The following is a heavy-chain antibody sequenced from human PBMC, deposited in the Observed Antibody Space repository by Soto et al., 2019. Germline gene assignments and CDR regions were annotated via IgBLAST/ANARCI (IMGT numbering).Heavy chain of an antibody. D-gene: IGHD3-22*01. CDR1: GFTFSSYS. V-gene: IGHV3-21*01. CDR3: ASHLDYYDGSGYSGI. CDR2: ISSSSSYI. J-gene: IGHJ4*02. Sequence: EVQLVESGGGLVKPGGSLRLSCAASGFTFSSYSMNWVRQAPGKGLEWVSSISSSSSYIYYADSVKGRFTISRDNPKNSLYLQMNSLRAAATAVYYCASHLDYYDGSGYSGIWGKGTLVTVSS.